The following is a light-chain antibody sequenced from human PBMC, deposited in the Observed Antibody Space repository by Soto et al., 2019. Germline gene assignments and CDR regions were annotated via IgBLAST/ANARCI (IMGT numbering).Light chain of an antibody. CDR1: TRDVVGYNF. Sequence: QSALIQPRPWSGPLGRPSAISAPGTTRDVVGYNFASWYQQHPGKAPKLMIYDVTKGPSGVPDRFSGSKSGNTASLTISGLQAEDEADYYCCSYAGSDTLKWVFGGGTKLTVL. J-gene: IGLJ3*02. CDR3: CSYAGSDTLKWV. CDR2: DVT. V-gene: IGLV2-11*01.